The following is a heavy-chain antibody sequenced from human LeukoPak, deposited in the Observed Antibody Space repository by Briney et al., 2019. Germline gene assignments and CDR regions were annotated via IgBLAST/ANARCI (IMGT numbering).Heavy chain of an antibody. J-gene: IGHJ4*02. V-gene: IGHV4-34*01. D-gene: IGHD6-13*01. CDR2: INHSGST. CDR1: GFAVSSNY. CDR3: ARGSSAAGL. Sequence: LSCAASGFAVSSNYMSWIRQPPGKGLEWIGEINHSGSTNYNPSLKSRVTISVDTSKNQFSLKLSSVTAADTAVYYCARGSSAAGLWGQGTLVTVSS.